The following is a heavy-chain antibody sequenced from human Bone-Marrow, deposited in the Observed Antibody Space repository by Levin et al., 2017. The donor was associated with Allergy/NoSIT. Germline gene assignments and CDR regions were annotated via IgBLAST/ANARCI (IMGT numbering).Heavy chain of an antibody. Sequence: PSETLSLTCAISGAGVSSNSAAWNWIRQSPSRGLEWLGRTYFRSKWYNDYAVSVKSRITINPDTSKNQFSLHLNSVTPEDTGVYYCARVRVPAWAGSMVREHYYFYGMDVWGQGTTVTVSS. CDR1: GAGVSSNSAA. CDR3: ARVRVPAWAGSMVREHYYFYGMDV. V-gene: IGHV6-1*01. D-gene: IGHD3-10*01. CDR2: TYFRSKWYN. J-gene: IGHJ6*02.